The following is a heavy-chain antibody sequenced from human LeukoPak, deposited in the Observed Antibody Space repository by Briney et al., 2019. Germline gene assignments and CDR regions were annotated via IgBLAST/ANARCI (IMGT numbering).Heavy chain of an antibody. CDR3: ATDPDYFDY. CDR2: ISSSGTI. CDR1: GFTFSSYS. V-gene: IGHV3-48*01. Sequence: GGSLRLSCAASGFTFSSYSMNWVRQAPGKGLEWVSYISSSGTIYYVDSVKGRFTISRDNAKNSLYLQMNSLRAEDTAVYYCATDPDYFDYWGQGTLVTVSS. J-gene: IGHJ4*02.